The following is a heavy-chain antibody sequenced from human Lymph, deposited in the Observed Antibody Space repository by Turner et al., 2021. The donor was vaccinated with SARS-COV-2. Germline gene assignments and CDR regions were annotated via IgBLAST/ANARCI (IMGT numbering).Heavy chain of an antibody. CDR2: IYYSGTT. J-gene: IGHJ5*02. Sequence: QLQLQESGPGLVKPSETLSLTCTVSGGSISSSSYYWGWIRQPPGKGLGWIGSIYYSGTTSSTPPLKSQVTISVDTSKNHFSLKLSSVPAADTAVYYWPRNSVILTVYYTRNCFAPWGQGTLSTFSS. CDR1: GGSISSSSYY. D-gene: IGHD3-9*01. V-gene: IGHV4-39*01. CDR3: PRNSVILTVYYTRNCFAP.